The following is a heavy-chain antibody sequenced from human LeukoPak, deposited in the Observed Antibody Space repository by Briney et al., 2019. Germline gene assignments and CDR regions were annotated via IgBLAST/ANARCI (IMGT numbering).Heavy chain of an antibody. CDR1: GFTFTTYG. D-gene: IGHD4-23*01. V-gene: IGHV3-23*01. CDR3: AKSRTVVIPLDY. CDR2: IGGSGTRT. J-gene: IGHJ4*02. Sequence: GGSLRLSCSASGFTFTTYGMNWVRQAPGKGLEWVSGIGGSGTRTYYADSVKGRFTISRDNSKNTLYLQMNSLRAEDTAVYYCAKSRTVVIPLDYWGQGSLVTVSS.